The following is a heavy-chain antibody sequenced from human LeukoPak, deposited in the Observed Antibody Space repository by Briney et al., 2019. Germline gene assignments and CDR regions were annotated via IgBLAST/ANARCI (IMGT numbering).Heavy chain of an antibody. D-gene: IGHD5-24*01. V-gene: IGHV1-2*02. CDR1: GYTFTGYY. CDR3: ARVKDGYNRFDY. Sequence: ASVKVSCKASGYTFTGYYMHWVRQAPGQGLEWMGWINPNSGGTNYAQKFQGRVTMTRDTSISTAYMELSRLRSDDTAVYYCARVKDGYNRFDYWGQGTLVTVSS. CDR2: INPNSGGT. J-gene: IGHJ4*02.